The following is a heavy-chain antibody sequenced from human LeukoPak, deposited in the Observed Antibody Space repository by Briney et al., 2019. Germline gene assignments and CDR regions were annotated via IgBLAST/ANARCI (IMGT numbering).Heavy chain of an antibody. CDR1: GFTVSSNY. V-gene: IGHV3-66*02. CDR3: ARGLAAAGRRGVDY. Sequence: GSLRLSCAASGFTVSSNYMSWVRQAPGKGLEWVSVIYSGGSTYYADSVKGRFTISRDNSKNTLYLQMNSLRAEDTAVYYCARGLAAAGRRGVDYWGQGTLVTVSS. D-gene: IGHD6-13*01. CDR2: IYSGGST. J-gene: IGHJ4*02.